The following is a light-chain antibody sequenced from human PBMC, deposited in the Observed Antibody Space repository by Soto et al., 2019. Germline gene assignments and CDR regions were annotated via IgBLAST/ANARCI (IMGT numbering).Light chain of an antibody. J-gene: IGLJ2*01. CDR2: GNS. Sequence: QSVLTQPPSVSGAPGQRVTISCTGSSSNIGAGYDVHWYQQIPGTAPKLLIYGNSNRPSGVPDRFSGSKSGTSASLAITGLRPEDEADYYCQSYDSSLSGVVLGGGTKLTVL. CDR1: SSNIGAGYD. V-gene: IGLV1-40*01. CDR3: QSYDSSLSGVV.